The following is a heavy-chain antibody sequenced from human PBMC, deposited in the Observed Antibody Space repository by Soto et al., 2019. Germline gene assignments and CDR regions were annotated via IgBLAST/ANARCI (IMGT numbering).Heavy chain of an antibody. Sequence: ASVKVSCKASGYTFTSYDINWVRQATGQGLEWMGWMNPNSGNTGHAQKFQGRVTMTRNTSISTAYMELSSLRSEDTAVYYCARELLYSSSWYWARYYGMDVWGQGTTVTVSS. D-gene: IGHD6-13*01. CDR1: GYTFTSYD. CDR2: MNPNSGNT. CDR3: ARELLYSSSWYWARYYGMDV. J-gene: IGHJ6*02. V-gene: IGHV1-8*01.